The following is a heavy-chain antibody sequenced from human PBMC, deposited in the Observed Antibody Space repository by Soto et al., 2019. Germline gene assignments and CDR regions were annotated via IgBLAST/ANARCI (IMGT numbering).Heavy chain of an antibody. J-gene: IGHJ4*02. Sequence: QVQLVESGGGVVQPGRSLRLSCAASGFTFSSYGMHWVRQAPGKGLEWVAVISYDGSNKYYADSVKGRFTISRDNSKNTLYLQMNSQRAEDTAVYYCAKDRGSYYVDYWGQGTLVTVSS. CDR2: ISYDGSNK. V-gene: IGHV3-30*18. CDR1: GFTFSSYG. D-gene: IGHD1-26*01. CDR3: AKDRGSYYVDY.